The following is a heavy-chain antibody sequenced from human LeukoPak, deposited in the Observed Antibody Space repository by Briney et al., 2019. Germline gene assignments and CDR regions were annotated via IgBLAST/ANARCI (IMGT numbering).Heavy chain of an antibody. CDR3: ARGSNYYDSSGLDY. D-gene: IGHD3-22*01. CDR2: INAGNGNT. V-gene: IGHV1-3*01. CDR1: GYTFTSYA. J-gene: IGHJ4*02. Sequence: ASVTVSCTASGYTFTSYAMHWVRQAPGQRLEWMGWINAGNGNTKYSQKFQGRVTITRDTSASTAYVELSSLRSEDTAVYYCARGSNYYDSSGLDYWGQGTLVTVSS.